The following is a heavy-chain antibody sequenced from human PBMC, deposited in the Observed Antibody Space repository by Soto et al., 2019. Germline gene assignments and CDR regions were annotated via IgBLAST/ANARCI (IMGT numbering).Heavy chain of an antibody. J-gene: IGHJ6*02. V-gene: IGHV1-69*01. CDR3: VRDTWGVTVADTDDYYYGMDV. CDR1: GGTFSNYA. Sequence: EQSGAEVKRPGSSVKVSCAASGGTFSNYAISWVRQAPGQGLEWMGGILPLSGTGNYPQKFQGRVTITADESSSTIYLELRSLRSEDAAVYYCVRDTWGVTVADTDDYYYGMDVWGQGTTVIVSS. CDR2: ILPLSGTG. D-gene: IGHD4-17*01.